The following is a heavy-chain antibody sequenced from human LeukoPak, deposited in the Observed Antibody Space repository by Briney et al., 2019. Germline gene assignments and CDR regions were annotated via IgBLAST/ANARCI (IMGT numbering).Heavy chain of an antibody. CDR1: GFTFSSYW. J-gene: IGHJ4*02. Sequence: GGSLRLSCAASGFTFSSYWMHWVRQAPGKGLEYVSAISSNGGSTYYANSVKGRFTISRDNSKNTLYPQMGSLRAEDMAVYYCARARGIGSGWQYYFDYWGQGTLVTVSS. V-gene: IGHV3-64*01. CDR3: ARARGIGSGWQYYFDY. D-gene: IGHD6-25*01. CDR2: ISSNGGST.